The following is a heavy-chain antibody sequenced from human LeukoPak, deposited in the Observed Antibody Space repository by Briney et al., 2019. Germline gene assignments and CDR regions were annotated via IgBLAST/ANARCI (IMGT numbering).Heavy chain of an antibody. Sequence: SETLSLTCTVSGGSISSSSYSWGWIRQPPGKGLEWIGSIYYSGSTYYNPSLKSRVTISVDTSKNQFSLKLSSVTAADTAVYYCARGLVVVYFDYWGQGTLVTVSS. V-gene: IGHV4-39*01. CDR3: ARGLVVVYFDY. D-gene: IGHD2-15*01. CDR2: IYYSGST. J-gene: IGHJ4*02. CDR1: GGSISSSSYS.